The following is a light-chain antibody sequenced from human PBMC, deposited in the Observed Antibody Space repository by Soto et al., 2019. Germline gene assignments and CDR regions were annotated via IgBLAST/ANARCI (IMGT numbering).Light chain of an antibody. CDR3: QQFNNYPHT. CDR1: QSISSY. J-gene: IGKJ5*01. CDR2: AAS. Sequence: DIQMTQSPSSLSASVGDRVTITCRASQSISSYLNWYQQKPGKAPKLLIYAASSLQSGVPSRFSGSGSGTDFTLTISSLQPEDFATYYCQQFNNYPHTFGQGTRL. V-gene: IGKV1-39*01.